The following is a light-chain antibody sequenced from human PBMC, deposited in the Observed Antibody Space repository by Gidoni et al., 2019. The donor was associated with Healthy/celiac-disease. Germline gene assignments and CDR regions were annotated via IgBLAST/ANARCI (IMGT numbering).Light chain of an antibody. CDR2: AAS. Sequence: AIRMTQSPSSFSASTGDRVTITCRASQGISSYLAWYQQKPGNAPKLLIYAASTFQSGVPSRCSGSGSGTDFTLTISCLQSEDFATYYCQQYYSYPLTFGGGTKVEIK. CDR3: QQYYSYPLT. V-gene: IGKV1-8*01. CDR1: QGISSY. J-gene: IGKJ4*01.